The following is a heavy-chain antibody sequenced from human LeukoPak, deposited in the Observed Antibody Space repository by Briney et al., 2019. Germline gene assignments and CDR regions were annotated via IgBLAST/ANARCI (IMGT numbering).Heavy chain of an antibody. Sequence: GGSLRLSCVASGFTFSSYGMHWVRQAPGKGLEWVAVIWYDGSNKYYADSVKGRFTISRDNSKNTLYLQMNSLGAEDTAVYYCARETSTPDAFDIWGQGTMVTVSS. J-gene: IGHJ3*02. CDR1: GFTFSSYG. D-gene: IGHD5/OR15-5a*01. V-gene: IGHV3-33*01. CDR3: ARETSTPDAFDI. CDR2: IWYDGSNK.